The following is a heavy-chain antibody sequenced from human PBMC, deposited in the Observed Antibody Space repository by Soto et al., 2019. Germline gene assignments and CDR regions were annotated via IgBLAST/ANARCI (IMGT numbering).Heavy chain of an antibody. CDR3: ITVVNWSGYSFDY. J-gene: IGHJ4*02. CDR1: GFTFSNAW. CDR2: IKSKTDGGTT. V-gene: IGHV3-15*01. Sequence: GSLRLSCAASGFTFSNAWMSWVRQAPGKGLEWVGRIKSKTDGGTTDYAAPVKGRFTISRDDSKNTLYLQMNSLKTEDTAVYYCITVVNWSGYSFDYWGQGTLVTVSS. D-gene: IGHD3-3*01.